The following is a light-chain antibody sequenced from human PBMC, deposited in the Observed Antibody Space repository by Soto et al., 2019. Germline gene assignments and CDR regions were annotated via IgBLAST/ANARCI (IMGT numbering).Light chain of an antibody. CDR2: KAS. J-gene: IGKJ4*01. CDR3: QQYNSYPLT. CDR1: QSISSW. V-gene: IGKV1-5*03. Sequence: LSASVGDRVTITCRASQSISSWLAWYQQKPGKAPKLLIYKASSLESGVPSRVSGSGSGTEFTLTISSLQPDDFATYYCQQYNSYPLTFGGGTKV.